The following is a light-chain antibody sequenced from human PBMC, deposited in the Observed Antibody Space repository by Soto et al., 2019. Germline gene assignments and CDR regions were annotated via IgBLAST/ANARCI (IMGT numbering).Light chain of an antibody. CDR1: QSLNTD. CDR3: QQYKSWPPIT. J-gene: IGKJ5*01. CDR2: GAS. Sequence: EILMTQSPDSLSVSPGETATLSCRASQSLNTDLAWYQQKPGQAPRLLLYGASTRATGISTRFSGGGSGTEFTLTISGLQSEDSAVYYCQQYKSWPPITFGQVTRLEI. V-gene: IGKV3-15*01.